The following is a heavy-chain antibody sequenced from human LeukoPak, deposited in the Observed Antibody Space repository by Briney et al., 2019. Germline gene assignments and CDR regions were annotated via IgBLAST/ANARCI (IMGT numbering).Heavy chain of an antibody. J-gene: IGHJ3*02. CDR3: ARAEEWGNAFDI. CDR1: GGSISSSSRY. CDR2: IYHSGST. D-gene: IGHD2-8*01. V-gene: IGHV4-39*07. Sequence: SETLSLTCTISGGSISSSSRYWGWIRQPPGKGLEWIGEIYHSGSTNYNPSLKSRVTISVDKSKNQFSLKLSSVTAADTAVYYCARAEEWGNAFDIWGQGTVVTVSS.